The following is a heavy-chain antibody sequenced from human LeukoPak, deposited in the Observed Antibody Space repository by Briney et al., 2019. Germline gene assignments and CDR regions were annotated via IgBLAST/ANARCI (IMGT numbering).Heavy chain of an antibody. J-gene: IGHJ5*02. Sequence: AASVKVSCKASGYTFTSYGISWVRQAPGQGLEWMGWISAYNGNTNYAQKLQGRVTMTTDTSTSTAYMELSSLRSEDTAVYYCARCMVRGVISWFDPWGQGTLVTVSS. CDR2: ISAYNGNT. CDR1: GYTFTSYG. D-gene: IGHD3-10*01. CDR3: ARCMVRGVISWFDP. V-gene: IGHV1-18*01.